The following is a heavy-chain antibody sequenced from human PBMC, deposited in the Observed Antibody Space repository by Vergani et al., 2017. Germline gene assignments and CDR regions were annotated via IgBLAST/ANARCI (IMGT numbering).Heavy chain of an antibody. Sequence: EVQLLESGGGLVQPGGSLRLSCAASGFSFSDYAMSWVRQAPGKGLEWVAAISGSGSTTYYADSVKGRFTVTRDNSKNTLFLKMNSLRAEDTAVYYCANKGFCGTSSCCTTPMDPLQYWGQGALVTVSS. CDR3: ANKGFCGTSSCCTTPMDPLQY. D-gene: IGHD2-2*01. V-gene: IGHV3-23*01. J-gene: IGHJ4*02. CDR2: ISGSGSTT. CDR1: GFSFSDYA.